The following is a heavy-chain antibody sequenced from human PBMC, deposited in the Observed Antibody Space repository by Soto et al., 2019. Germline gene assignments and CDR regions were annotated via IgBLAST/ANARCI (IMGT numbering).Heavy chain of an antibody. CDR1: GLIFTSYP. D-gene: IGHD3-9*01. CDR3: VRVANYDSSTGKGYYFPGMDV. J-gene: IGHJ6*02. CDR2: ILPIFGAT. V-gene: IGHV1-69*06. Sequence: QVQLVQSGAEVKKPGSSVKASSKASGLIFTSYPIAWVKQSPGPGLGWVGGILPIFGATNYAQRLKGRAPLTADTSTTTVYLDLSSLRSADTAVYFCVRVANYDSSTGKGYYFPGMDVWGQGTTVTVSS.